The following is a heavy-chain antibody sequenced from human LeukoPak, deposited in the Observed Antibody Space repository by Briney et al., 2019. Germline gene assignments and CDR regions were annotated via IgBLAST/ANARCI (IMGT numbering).Heavy chain of an antibody. CDR3: ARDFGVVNTFDY. CDR1: GFNFNSHG. D-gene: IGHD3-3*01. V-gene: IGHV3-30*02. Sequence: GGSLRLSCATSGFNFNSHGMHWVRQAPGKGLEWVAFIRFDGSNTYYADSVKGRFTISRDNSKNTLSLQMNSLRTEDTALYYCARDFGVVNTFDYWGQGTLVTVSS. J-gene: IGHJ4*02. CDR2: IRFDGSNT.